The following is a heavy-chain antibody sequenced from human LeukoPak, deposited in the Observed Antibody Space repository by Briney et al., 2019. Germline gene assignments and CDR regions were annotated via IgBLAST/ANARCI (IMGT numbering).Heavy chain of an antibody. CDR3: ARGPYDSMGVTNY. CDR1: GGTFSSYA. D-gene: IGHD3-22*01. Sequence: SVKVSCKASGGTFSSYAISWVRQAPGQGLEWMGGIIPIFVTANYAQKFQGRVTITADESTSTAYMELSSLRSEDTAVYYCARGPYDSMGVTNYWGQGTLVTVSS. CDR2: IIPIFVTA. V-gene: IGHV1-69*13. J-gene: IGHJ4*02.